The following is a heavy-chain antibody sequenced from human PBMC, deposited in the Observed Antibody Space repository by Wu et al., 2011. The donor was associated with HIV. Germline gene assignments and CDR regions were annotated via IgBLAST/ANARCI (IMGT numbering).Heavy chain of an antibody. D-gene: IGHD3-10*01. CDR2: IIPIFGRT. J-gene: IGHJ4*02. CDR3: ARGSGLGSYFDF. Sequence: RQAPGQGLEWMGRIIPIFGRTNYAQTFQGRVTVTADDSTSTVYMELSSLRSEDTAVYYCARGSGLGSYFDFWGQGTLVPVSS. V-gene: IGHV1-69*15.